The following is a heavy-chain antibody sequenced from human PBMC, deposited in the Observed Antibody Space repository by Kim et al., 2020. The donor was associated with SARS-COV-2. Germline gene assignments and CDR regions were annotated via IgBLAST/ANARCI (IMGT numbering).Heavy chain of an antibody. V-gene: IGHV3-30*04. J-gene: IGHJ1*01. CDR3: ARSPGGYYDSSGYVYFQ. D-gene: IGHD3-22*01. CDR1: GFTFSSYA. Sequence: GGSLRLSCAASGFTFSSYAMHWVRQAPGKGLEWVAVISYDGSNKYYADSVKGRFTISRDNSKNTLYLQMNSLRAEDTAVYYCARSPGGYYDSSGYVYFQ. CDR2: ISYDGSNK.